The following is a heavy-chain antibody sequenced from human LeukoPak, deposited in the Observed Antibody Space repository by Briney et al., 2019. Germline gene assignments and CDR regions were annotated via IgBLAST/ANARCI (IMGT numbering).Heavy chain of an antibody. CDR1: GFTFSDYY. V-gene: IGHV3-11*06. CDR2: ISSSSSYT. CDR3: ARGFLWFGELLYPAPFDY. J-gene: IGHJ4*02. D-gene: IGHD3-10*01. Sequence: GGSLRLSCAASGFTFSDYYMSWIRQAPGKGLEWVSYISSSSSYTNYADSVKGRFPISRDNAKNSLYLQMNSLRAEDTAVYYCARGFLWFGELLYPAPFDYWGQGTLVTVSS.